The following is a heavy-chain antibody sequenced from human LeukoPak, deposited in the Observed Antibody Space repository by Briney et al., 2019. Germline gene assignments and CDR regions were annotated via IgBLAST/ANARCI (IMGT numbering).Heavy chain of an antibody. Sequence: GGSLRLSCAASGFTFSSHGMSWVRQAPGKGLEWVSAIGGSGVSTFYGDSVKGRFSISRDNSKNTLYLQMNSLRAEDTAIYYCASQKLVAASFDYWGQGTLVTVSS. D-gene: IGHD2-15*01. V-gene: IGHV3-23*01. CDR2: IGGSGVST. CDR3: ASQKLVAASFDY. CDR1: GFTFSSHG. J-gene: IGHJ4*02.